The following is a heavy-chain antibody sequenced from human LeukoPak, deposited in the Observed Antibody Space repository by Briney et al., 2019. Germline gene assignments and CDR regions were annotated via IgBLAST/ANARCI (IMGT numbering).Heavy chain of an antibody. CDR3: ARPPSITNPYYGMDV. CDR2: ISSSGSII. Sequence: GGSLRLSCAASGFTFSSYEMNWVRQAPGKGLEWVSYISSSGSIIYYADSVKVRFTISRDNAKNSLCLQMNGLRVEDTAVYYCARPPSITNPYYGMDVWGQGTTVTVSS. CDR1: GFTFSSYE. V-gene: IGHV3-48*03. D-gene: IGHD3-3*01. J-gene: IGHJ6*02.